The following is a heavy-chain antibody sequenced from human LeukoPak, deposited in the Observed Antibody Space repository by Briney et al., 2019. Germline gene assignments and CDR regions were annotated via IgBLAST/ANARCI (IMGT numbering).Heavy chain of an antibody. J-gene: IGHJ1*01. CDR1: GGSISSSSYY. CDR2: IYYSGST. D-gene: IGHD5-12*01. CDR3: ARAGYDWAEYFQH. Sequence: PSETLSLTCTVSGGSISSSSYYWGWIRQPPGKGLEWIGSIYYSGSTYYNPSLKSRVTISVDTSKNQFSLKLSSVTAADTAVYYCARAGYDWAEYFQHWGQGTLVTVSS. V-gene: IGHV4-39*01.